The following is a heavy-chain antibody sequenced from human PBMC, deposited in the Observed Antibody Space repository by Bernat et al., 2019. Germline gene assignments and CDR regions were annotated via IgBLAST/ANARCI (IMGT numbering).Heavy chain of an antibody. J-gene: IGHJ6*02. V-gene: IGHV1-69*01. CDR1: GGTFSSYA. Sequence: QVQLVQSGAEVKKPGSSVKVSCKASGGTFSSYAISWVRQAPGQGLEWMGGIIPIFGTANYAQKFQGRVTITADESTSTAYMELSSLRSKDTAVYYCARDSGALYGDYVADYYSYGRDVWGQGTTVTVSS. D-gene: IGHD4-17*01. CDR3: ARDSGALYGDYVADYYSYGRDV. CDR2: IIPIFGTA.